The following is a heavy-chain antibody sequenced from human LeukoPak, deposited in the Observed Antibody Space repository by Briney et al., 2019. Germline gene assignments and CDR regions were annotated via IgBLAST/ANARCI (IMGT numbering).Heavy chain of an antibody. CDR2: ISWNSGSI. D-gene: IGHD3-10*01. J-gene: IGHJ4*02. CDR3: ARDLYGSEEV. V-gene: IGHV3-9*01. CDR1: GFTFDDYA. Sequence: GRSLRLSCAASGFTFDDYAMHWVRQAPGKGLEWVSGISWNSGSIGYADSVKGRFTISRDNAKNSLYLQMNSLRVEDTAVYYCARDLYGSEEVWGQGTLVTVSS.